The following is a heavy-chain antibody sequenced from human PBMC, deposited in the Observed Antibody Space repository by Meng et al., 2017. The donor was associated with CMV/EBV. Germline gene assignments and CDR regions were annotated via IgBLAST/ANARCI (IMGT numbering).Heavy chain of an antibody. D-gene: IGHD2-15*01. CDR2: ISASGGST. CDR3: AKGVVAAADNPLDH. CDR1: VFTFSSSA. J-gene: IGHJ4*02. Sequence: ASVFTFSSSAMTWVRQAPRKGLEWVSGISASGGSTYYADSVKGRCTISRDNSKNTLYLQMNSLRAEDTAVYYCAKGVVAAADNPLDHWGQGTLVTVSS. V-gene: IGHV3-23*01.